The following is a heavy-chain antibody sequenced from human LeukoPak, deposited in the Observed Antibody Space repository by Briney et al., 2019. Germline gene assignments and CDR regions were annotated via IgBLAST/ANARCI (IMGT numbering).Heavy chain of an antibody. CDR1: GFTFSSHA. CDR3: AKWGRYYYDSSGYPDPTTDYFDY. Sequence: GGSLRLSCVASGFTFSSHAMCWVRQAPGKGLEWVASIDISGGSTYYEDSVQGRFTISRDNSKNTLFLQMNSLRAEDTAVYYCAKWGRYYYDSSGYPDPTTDYFDYWGQGTLVTVSS. D-gene: IGHD3-22*01. CDR2: IDISGGST. V-gene: IGHV3-23*01. J-gene: IGHJ4*02.